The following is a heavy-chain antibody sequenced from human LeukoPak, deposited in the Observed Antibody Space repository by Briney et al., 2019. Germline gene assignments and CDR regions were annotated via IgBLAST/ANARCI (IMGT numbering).Heavy chain of an antibody. D-gene: IGHD5-12*01. V-gene: IGHV3-23*01. CDR3: AKGGYDFIEVGYFDY. CDR2: DIGSVVST. J-gene: IGHJ4*02. Sequence: GGSLRLSCAASGFTFSNYAMSWVRQSPGKGLEWVSTDIGSVVSTFYADSVRGRFTISRDNSKNTLYLQMNSLRAEDTAVYYCAKGGYDFIEVGYFDYWGQGTLVTVSS. CDR1: GFTFSNYA.